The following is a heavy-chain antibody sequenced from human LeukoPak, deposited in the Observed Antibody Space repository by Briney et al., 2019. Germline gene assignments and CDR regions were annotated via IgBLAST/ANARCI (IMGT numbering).Heavy chain of an antibody. V-gene: IGHV4-59*01. CDR2: ISYSGST. Sequence: SETLSLTCTVSGGSISSYYWSWIRQPPGKGLEWIGYISYSGSTNYNPSLKSRVTISLDTSKNQLSLKLSSVTAADTAVYYCARAQQLVRGFDYWGQGTLVTVSS. CDR1: GGSISSYY. CDR3: ARAQQLVRGFDY. J-gene: IGHJ4*02. D-gene: IGHD6-13*01.